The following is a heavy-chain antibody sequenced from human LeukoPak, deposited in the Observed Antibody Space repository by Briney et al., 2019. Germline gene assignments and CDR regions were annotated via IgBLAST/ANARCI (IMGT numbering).Heavy chain of an antibody. Sequence: GGALRLSCAASGFTLSSFAMSWVRQAPGKGLEWVSPIGTGDTTWYADSVKGRFTISRDNSANTLYLQMHSLRAEDTAEYSCAKGGVAAGSDWGHGTLVTASS. D-gene: IGHD6-13*01. CDR2: IGTGDTT. J-gene: IGHJ4*01. CDR1: GFTLSSFA. V-gene: IGHV3-23*01. CDR3: AKGGVAAGSD.